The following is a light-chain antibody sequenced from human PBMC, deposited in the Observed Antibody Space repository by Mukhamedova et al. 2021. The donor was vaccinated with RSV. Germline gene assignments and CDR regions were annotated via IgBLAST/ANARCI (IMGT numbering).Light chain of an antibody. J-gene: IGKJ4*01. Sequence: GERATLSCRASQSVSSILAWYQQKPGQAPRLLIYGASTRATGIPARFSGSGSGTEFTLTISSLQSEDFAVYYCQQYNNWPPLTFG. CDR2: GAS. CDR1: QSVSSI. CDR3: QQYNNWPPLT. V-gene: IGKV3-15*01.